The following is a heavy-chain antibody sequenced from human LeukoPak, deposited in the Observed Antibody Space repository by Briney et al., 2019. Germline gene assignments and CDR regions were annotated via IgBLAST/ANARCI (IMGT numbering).Heavy chain of an antibody. Sequence: GGSLRPSCAASGFTFSSYGMHWVRQAPGKGLEWVAVISYDGGNQNYADSVKGRFTISRDNSKNTLYLQMDSLRTEDTAVYHCAKDPGRGMTGYTGNWFDPWGQGTLVTVSS. CDR2: ISYDGGNQ. CDR1: GFTFSSYG. CDR3: AKDPGRGMTGYTGNWFDP. D-gene: IGHD3-9*01. V-gene: IGHV3-30*18. J-gene: IGHJ5*01.